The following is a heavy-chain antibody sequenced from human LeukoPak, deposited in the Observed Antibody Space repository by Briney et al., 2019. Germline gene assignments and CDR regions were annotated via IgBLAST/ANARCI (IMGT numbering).Heavy chain of an antibody. D-gene: IGHD6-19*01. CDR2: ISAYNGDT. V-gene: IGHV1-18*04. J-gene: IGHJ4*02. CDR3: ARDPSNTSGWSPYFDY. Sequence: ASVKVSCKASGYTFNKHGITWVRQAPGQGLEWMGWISAYNGDTKYGQKFQGRVTLTTDTSASTAYMELRSLRSDDTAVYYCARDPSNTSGWSPYFDYWGQGALVTVSS. CDR1: GYTFNKHG.